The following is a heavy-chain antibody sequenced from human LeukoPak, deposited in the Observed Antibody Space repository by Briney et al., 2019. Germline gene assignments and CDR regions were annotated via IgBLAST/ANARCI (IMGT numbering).Heavy chain of an antibody. Sequence: GASVKVSCKTSGGTFSSYAISWVRQAPGQGLEWMGGIIPIFGTTKYAQKFQDRVTITADESTSTAYMELSSLRSEDTAVYYCVGVPVSKPWFDPWGQGTLVTVSS. J-gene: IGHJ5*02. V-gene: IGHV1-69*13. CDR3: VGVPVSKPWFDP. CDR2: IIPIFGTT. D-gene: IGHD2-2*01. CDR1: GGTFSSYA.